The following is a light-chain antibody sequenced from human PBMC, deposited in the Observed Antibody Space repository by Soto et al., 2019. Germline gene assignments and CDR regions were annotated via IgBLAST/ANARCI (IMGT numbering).Light chain of an antibody. Sequence: QSVLTQPPSVSGAPGQRVTISCTGSRSNIGAGYAVHWYQQLPGTAPKLLIYDNTNRPSGVPDRFSASESGTSASLAITGLQSEDEADYYCQSYDTSLSASVFGRGTKVNVL. CDR1: RSNIGAGYA. CDR2: DNT. V-gene: IGLV1-40*01. J-gene: IGLJ2*01. CDR3: QSYDTSLSASV.